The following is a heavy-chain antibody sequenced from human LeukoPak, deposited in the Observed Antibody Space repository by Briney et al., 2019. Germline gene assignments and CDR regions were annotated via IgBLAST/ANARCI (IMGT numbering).Heavy chain of an antibody. Sequence: ASVKVSCKASGGTFSSYAISWVRQAPGQGLEWMGGFDPEDGETVYAQKFQGRVTMTEDTSTDTAYMELSSLRYEDTAVYYCATAKYCSSTSCYTDDYYYMDVWGKGTTVTVSS. V-gene: IGHV1-24*01. CDR3: ATAKYCSSTSCYTDDYYYMDV. J-gene: IGHJ6*03. CDR2: FDPEDGET. CDR1: GGTFSSYA. D-gene: IGHD2-2*02.